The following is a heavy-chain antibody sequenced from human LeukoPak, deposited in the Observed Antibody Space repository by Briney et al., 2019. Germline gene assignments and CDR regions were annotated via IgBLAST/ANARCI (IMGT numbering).Heavy chain of an antibody. V-gene: IGHV3-15*01. D-gene: IGHD5-18*01. Sequence: GGSLRLSCATFGFTLTNAWMSWVRQAPGKGLEWVGRIKSKTDGGTTDYAAPVKGRFTISRDDSKNTLYLQMNSLKTEDTAVYFCTTGADTAMVKSGAYWGQGTLVTVSS. CDR3: TTGADTAMVKSGAY. CDR2: IKSKTDGGTT. J-gene: IGHJ4*02. CDR1: GFTLTNAW.